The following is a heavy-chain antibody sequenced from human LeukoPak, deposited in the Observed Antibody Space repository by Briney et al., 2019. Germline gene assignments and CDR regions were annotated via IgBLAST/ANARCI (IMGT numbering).Heavy chain of an antibody. D-gene: IGHD6-13*01. CDR3: ALGGYSRSH. V-gene: IGHV2-5*02. J-gene: IGHJ3*01. CDR2: IYWDDDK. CDR1: GFSLSTSGGG. Sequence: SGPTLVKPTQTLTLTCTFSGFSLSTSGGGVGWIRKPPGKALEWLALIYWDDDKRYSPSLKSRLTINKDTSKNQVVLTRTNMDPVDTATYYCALGGYSRSHWGQGTMVTVSS.